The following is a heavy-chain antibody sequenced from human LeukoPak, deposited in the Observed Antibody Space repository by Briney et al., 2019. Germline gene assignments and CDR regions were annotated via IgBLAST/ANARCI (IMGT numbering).Heavy chain of an antibody. D-gene: IGHD2-15*01. CDR2: IKQDGSEK. J-gene: IGHJ3*02. V-gene: IGHV3-7*02. CDR1: GFTFSSYW. CDR3: ARVPPRIRGGTFDI. Sequence: GGSLRLSCAASGFTFSSYWMSWVRQAPGKGLEWVANIKQDGSEKYYVDSVKGRFTISRDNAKNSLYLQMNSLRAEDTAVYYCARVPPRIRGGTFDIWGQGTMVTVSS.